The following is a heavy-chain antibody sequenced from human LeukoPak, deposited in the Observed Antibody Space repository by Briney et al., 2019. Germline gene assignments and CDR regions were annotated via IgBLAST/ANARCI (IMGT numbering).Heavy chain of an antibody. CDR3: ARDRSMATRLWTPTDY. CDR2: IIPIFGTA. Sequence: ASVKVSCKTSRGTFNNYAISWVRQAPGQGLEWMGGIIPIFGTASYAQKFQGRVTITADESTSTAYMELSSLRSEDTAVYYCARDRSMATRLWTPTDYWGQGTLVTVSS. CDR1: RGTFNNYA. J-gene: IGHJ4*02. V-gene: IGHV1-69*13. D-gene: IGHD6-6*01.